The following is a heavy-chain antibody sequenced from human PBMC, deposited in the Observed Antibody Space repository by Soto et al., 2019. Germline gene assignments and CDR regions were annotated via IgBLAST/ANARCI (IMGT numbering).Heavy chain of an antibody. CDR3: ARGEYYDFWSAPGGWFDP. CDR2: IIPIFGTA. CDR1: GGTFSSYA. J-gene: IGHJ5*02. V-gene: IGHV1-69*06. Sequence: SVKVSCKASGGTFSSYAISWVRQAPGQGLEWIGGIIPIFGTANYAQKFQGRVTITADKSTSTAYMELSSLRSEDTAVYYCARGEYYDFWSAPGGWFDPWGQGTLVTVSS. D-gene: IGHD3-3*01.